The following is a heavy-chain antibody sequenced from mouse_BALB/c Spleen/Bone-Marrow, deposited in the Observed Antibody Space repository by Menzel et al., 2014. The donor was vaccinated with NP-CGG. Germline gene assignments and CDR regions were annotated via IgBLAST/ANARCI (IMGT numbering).Heavy chain of an antibody. CDR2: INPDSSTI. J-gene: IGHJ1*01. D-gene: IGHD1-1*01. CDR3: ARPRIYYYGSSYLWYFDV. V-gene: IGHV4-1*02. Sequence: VQLKESGGGLVQPGGSLKLSCAASGFDFSRYWMSWVRQAPGKGLEWIGEINPDSSTINYTPSLKDKFIISRDNAKNTLYLQMSKVRSEDTALYYRARPRIYYYGSSYLWYFDVWGAGTTVTVSS. CDR1: GFDFSRYW.